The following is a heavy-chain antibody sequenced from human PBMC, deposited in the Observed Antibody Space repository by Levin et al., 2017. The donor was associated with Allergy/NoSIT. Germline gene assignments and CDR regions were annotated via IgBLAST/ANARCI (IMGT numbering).Heavy chain of an antibody. CDR2: ISGSGGST. CDR3: AKDYYDSSGYGYYFDY. CDR1: GFTFSSYA. J-gene: IGHJ4*02. Sequence: GESLKISCAASGFTFSSYAMSWVRQAPGKGLEWVSAISGSGGSTYYADSVKGRFTISRDNSKNTLYLQMNSLRAEDTAVYYCAKDYYDSSGYGYYFDYWGQGTLVTVSS. V-gene: IGHV3-23*01. D-gene: IGHD3-22*01.